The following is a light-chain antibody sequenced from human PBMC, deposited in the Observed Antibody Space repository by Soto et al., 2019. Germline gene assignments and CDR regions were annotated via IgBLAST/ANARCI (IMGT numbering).Light chain of an antibody. CDR2: GAP. Sequence: EIVITQSPGTLSVSQGERATLFCRASQSVRSSLAWYQQKPGQAPRLLIHGAPRRAPGIPDRVSGSGSGTDFTLTIRRLETEDFAVYYCQKYNNWPSLTVGGGTKVDIK. CDR1: QSVRSS. CDR3: QKYNNWPSLT. V-gene: IGKV3D-15*01. J-gene: IGKJ4*01.